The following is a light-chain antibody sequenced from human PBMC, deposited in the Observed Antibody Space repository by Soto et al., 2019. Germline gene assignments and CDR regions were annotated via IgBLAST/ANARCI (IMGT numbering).Light chain of an antibody. V-gene: IGKV1-39*01. Sequence: DIQMTQSPSSLSASVADRVPITCRASQSIRRSLNWYQQKPGKAPKLLIYAASSLQSGVPSRFSGSGYGTDFTLTITSLQSEDFAIYYCQQSYSSPRTFGQGTKVDIK. J-gene: IGKJ1*01. CDR1: QSIRRS. CDR3: QQSYSSPRT. CDR2: AAS.